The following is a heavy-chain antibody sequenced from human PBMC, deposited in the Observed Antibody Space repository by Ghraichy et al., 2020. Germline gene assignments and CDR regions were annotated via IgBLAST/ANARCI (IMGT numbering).Heavy chain of an antibody. Sequence: GGSLRLSCAASGFTFSTYAMSWVRQAPGKGLEWVSAITGSGGSTYYADSVTGRFTISRDNSKNTLYLQVNNLRAEDTAVYYCAKSLKVGATYSVSDYWGQGTLVTVSS. V-gene: IGHV3-23*01. CDR1: GFTFSTYA. J-gene: IGHJ4*02. D-gene: IGHD1-26*01. CDR3: AKSLKVGATYSVSDY. CDR2: ITGSGGST.